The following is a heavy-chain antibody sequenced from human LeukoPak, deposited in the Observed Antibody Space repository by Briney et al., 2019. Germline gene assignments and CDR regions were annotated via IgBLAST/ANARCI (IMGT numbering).Heavy chain of an antibody. CDR1: GYTFTYYY. Sequence: GASVKVSCKASGYTFTYYYMHWVRQAPGQGLEWMGWINPNSGDTNFAQKFQGRVTMTRDTSINTAYMELSRLRSDDTAVYYCARLLDTTMINFLYRGPGTLVTVSS. CDR2: INPNSGDT. J-gene: IGHJ4*02. CDR3: ARLLDTTMINFLY. V-gene: IGHV1-2*02. D-gene: IGHD5-18*01.